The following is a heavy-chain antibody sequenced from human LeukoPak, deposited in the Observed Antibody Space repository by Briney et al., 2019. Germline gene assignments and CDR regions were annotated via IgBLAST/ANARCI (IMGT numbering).Heavy chain of an antibody. V-gene: IGHV4-39*07. CDR3: AREEDIAAAGTDAFDI. CDR1: GGSISSSSYY. CDR2: IYYSGST. Sequence: PSETLSLTCTVSGGSISSSSYYWGWIRQPPGKGLEWIGSIYYSGSTYYNPSLKSRVTISVDTSKNQFSLKLSSVTAADPAVYYCAREEDIAAAGTDAFDIWGQGTMVTVSS. J-gene: IGHJ3*02. D-gene: IGHD6-13*01.